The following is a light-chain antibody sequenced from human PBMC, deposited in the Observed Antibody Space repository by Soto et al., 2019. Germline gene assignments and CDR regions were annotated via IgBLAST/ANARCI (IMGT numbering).Light chain of an antibody. Sequence: DIQLTQSPSTLSASVGDRVTLTCRASQSISGWLAWYQQKPGKAPKLLIYDVSSLESGVPSRFSGSGSGTEFTLATSSLQPDDFATYYCQQYNSYPWTFGQGTKVDIK. CDR2: DVS. J-gene: IGKJ1*01. CDR1: QSISGW. CDR3: QQYNSYPWT. V-gene: IGKV1-5*01.